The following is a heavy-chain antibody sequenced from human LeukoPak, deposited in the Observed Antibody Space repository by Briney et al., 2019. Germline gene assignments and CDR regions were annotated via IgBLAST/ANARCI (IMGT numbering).Heavy chain of an antibody. D-gene: IGHD2-2*01. CDR3: AKARSRGVVPAPLDY. CDR2: ISWNSGSI. CDR1: GFTFDDYA. J-gene: IGHJ4*02. Sequence: GGSLRLSCAASGFTFDDYAMHWVRQAPGKGLEWVSGISWNSGSIGYADSVKGRFTISRDNAKNSLYLQMNSLRAEDMALYYCAKARSRGVVPAPLDYWGQGTLVTVSS. V-gene: IGHV3-9*03.